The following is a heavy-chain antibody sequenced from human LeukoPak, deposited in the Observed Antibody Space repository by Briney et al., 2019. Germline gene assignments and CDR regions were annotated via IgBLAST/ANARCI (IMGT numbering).Heavy chain of an antibody. J-gene: IGHJ4*02. V-gene: IGHV3-23*01. CDR1: GFTFSSYG. CDR3: AKAPGRAWLQDDY. CDR2: ISGSGGST. Sequence: PGGTLRLSCAASGFTFSSYGMSWVRQAPGKGLEWVSAISGSGGSTYYADSVKGRFTISRDNSKNTLYLQMNSLRAEDTAVYYCAKAPGRAWLQDDYWGQGTLVTVSS. D-gene: IGHD5-24*01.